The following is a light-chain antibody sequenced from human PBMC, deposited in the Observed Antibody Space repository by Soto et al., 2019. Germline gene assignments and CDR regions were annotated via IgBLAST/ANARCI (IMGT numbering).Light chain of an antibody. Sequence: DIVLTQSPGTLSLSPGERATLSSRASQSVGISLSWYQHKSGQPPRLLIYSAFNRATGIPERFSGSGAGTDFTLTISRLEPEDFAVYSCHQFGSFPRTFGQGTQVVIK. CDR3: HQFGSFPRT. V-gene: IGKV3-20*01. CDR2: SAF. CDR1: QSVGIS. J-gene: IGKJ1*01.